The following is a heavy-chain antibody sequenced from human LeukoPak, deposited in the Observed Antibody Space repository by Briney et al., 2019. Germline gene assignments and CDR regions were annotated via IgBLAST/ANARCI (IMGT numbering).Heavy chain of an antibody. D-gene: IGHD3-22*01. Sequence: ASVKVSCKASGYTFTNYGISWVRQAPGQGLEWMGWISAYSGHTNYVQKLQGRVTMTTDTSTTTAYMELRSLRSDDTAVYYCARSGVGYYYDSSGYYPLDYWGQGTPVTVSS. CDR2: ISAYSGHT. J-gene: IGHJ4*02. CDR3: ARSGVGYYYDSSGYYPLDY. CDR1: GYTFTNYG. V-gene: IGHV1-18*01.